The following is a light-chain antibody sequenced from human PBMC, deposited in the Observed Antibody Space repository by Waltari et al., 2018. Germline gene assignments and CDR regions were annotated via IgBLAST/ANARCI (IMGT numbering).Light chain of an antibody. Sequence: SSELTQDSAVSVALGQTVRITCQGDSLRSYYASWYQQKPGQAPVLVIYGKNNRPSGIPGQFSCTSSGKTASLTITGAQAEYEADYYCNSRDSSCNHVVFGGGAKLTVL. CDR2: GKN. CDR3: NSRDSSCNHVV. V-gene: IGLV3-19*01. J-gene: IGLJ2*01. CDR1: SLRSYY.